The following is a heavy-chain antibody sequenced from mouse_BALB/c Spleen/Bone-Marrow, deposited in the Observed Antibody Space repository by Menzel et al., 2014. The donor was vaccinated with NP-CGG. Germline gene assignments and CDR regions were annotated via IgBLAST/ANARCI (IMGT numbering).Heavy chain of an antibody. J-gene: IGHJ2*01. CDR2: INPYNDGT. V-gene: IGHV1-14*01. CDR1: GYAFTSYV. D-gene: IGHD6-1*01. CDR3: ARRGRIAEALGY. Sequence: EVKLMESGPELVKPGASVRMSCKASGYAFTSYVMHWVKQKPGQGLEWIGYINPYNDGTKYNEKFKGKATLTSDKSSSTAYMELSSLTSEDSAVYYCARRGRIAEALGYWGQGTTLTVSS.